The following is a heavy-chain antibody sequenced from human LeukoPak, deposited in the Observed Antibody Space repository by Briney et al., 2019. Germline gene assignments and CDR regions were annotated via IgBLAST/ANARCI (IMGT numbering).Heavy chain of an antibody. J-gene: IGHJ5*02. D-gene: IGHD3-3*01. CDR1: GGSISSSSYY. Sequence: SETLSLTCTVSGGSISSSSYYWGWIRQPPGKGLEWIGGIYYSGSTYYNPSLKSRVTISVDTSKNQFSLKLSSVTAADTAVYYCARHVARYYDFWSGYTRNWFDPWGQGTLVTVSS. CDR2: IYYSGST. CDR3: ARHVARYYDFWSGYTRNWFDP. V-gene: IGHV4-39*01.